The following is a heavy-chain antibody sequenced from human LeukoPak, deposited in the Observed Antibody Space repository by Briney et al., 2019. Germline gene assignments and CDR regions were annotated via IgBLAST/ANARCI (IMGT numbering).Heavy chain of an antibody. D-gene: IGHD4-17*01. CDR2: IYYSGST. CDR1: GGSYSGYY. J-gene: IGHJ6*03. Sequence: SETLSLTCAVYGGSYSGYYWSWIRQPPGKGLEWIGSIYYSGSTYYNPSLKSRVTISVDTSKNQFSLKLSSVTAADTAVYYCARDGVDYGDYNYFYYMDVWGKGTTVTVSS. V-gene: IGHV4-34*01. CDR3: ARDGVDYGDYNYFYYMDV.